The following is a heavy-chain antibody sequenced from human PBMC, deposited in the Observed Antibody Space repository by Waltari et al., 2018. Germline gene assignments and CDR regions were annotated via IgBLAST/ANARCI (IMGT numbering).Heavy chain of an antibody. J-gene: IGHJ6*03. D-gene: IGHD2-2*01. V-gene: IGHV4-4*07. CDR2: IYTSGST. CDR3: AREEYQLNYYYYYMDV. CDR1: GGSISSYY. Sequence: QVQLQESGPGLVKPSETLSLTCTVPGGSISSYYWSWIRQPAGKGLEWIGRIYTSGSTNYNPSLKSRVTMSVDTSKNQFSLKLSSVTAADTAVYYCAREEYQLNYYYYYMDVWGKGTTVTVSS.